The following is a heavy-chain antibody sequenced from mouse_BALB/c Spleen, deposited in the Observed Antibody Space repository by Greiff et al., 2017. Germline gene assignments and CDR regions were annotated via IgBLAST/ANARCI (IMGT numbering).Heavy chain of an antibody. CDR3: TRDPWFAY. V-gene: IGHV6-6*02. CDR1: GFTFSNYW. CDR2: IRLKSNNYAT. J-gene: IGHJ3*01. Sequence: DVMLVESGGGLVQPGGSMKLSCVASGFTFSNYWMNWVRQSPEKGLEWVAEIRLKSNNYATHYAESVKGRFTISRDDSKSSVYLQMNNLRAEDTGIYYCTRDPWFAYWGQGTLVTVSA.